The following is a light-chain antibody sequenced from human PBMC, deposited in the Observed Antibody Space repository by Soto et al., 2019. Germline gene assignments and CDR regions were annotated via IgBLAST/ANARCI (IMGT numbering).Light chain of an antibody. CDR2: DDN. V-gene: IGLV1-51*01. Sequence: QSVLTQPPSLSAAPGQKVTISFSGSSSNIGGNSVSWYQQLPGTAPKLLIYDDNKRPSGIPDRFSGSKSGTSATLGITGFQTGDEADYYCGSWDSSLSAYVFGTGTKVP. J-gene: IGLJ1*01. CDR3: GSWDSSLSAYV. CDR1: SSNIGGNS.